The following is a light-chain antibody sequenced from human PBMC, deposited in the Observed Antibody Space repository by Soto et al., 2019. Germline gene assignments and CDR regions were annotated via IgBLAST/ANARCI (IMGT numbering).Light chain of an antibody. CDR1: GSDVGGYNY. CDR3: SLYTTSNTRQIV. V-gene: IGLV2-14*03. Sequence: QSVLTQPASVSGSPGQSINISCTGTGSDVGGYNYVSWYQHHPGKAPKLIIYDVSNRPSGVSNPFSGSKSGNTASLTISGLQPEDEADYYCSLYTTSNTRQIVFGTGTKVTVL. J-gene: IGLJ1*01. CDR2: DVS.